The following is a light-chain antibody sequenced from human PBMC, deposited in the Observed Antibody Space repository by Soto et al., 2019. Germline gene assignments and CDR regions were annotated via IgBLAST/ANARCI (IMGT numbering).Light chain of an antibody. CDR2: WAS. CDR3: QQYLSAPLT. J-gene: IGKJ4*01. Sequence: DIVMTQSPDSLAVSLGERATINCKSSQSVLYCSNNNNYLAWYQQKPGQPPRLLIYWASTRKSGVPDRFSGSGSGTDFTLTISSLQAEDVAVYFCQQYLSAPLTFGGGTKVEIK. V-gene: IGKV4-1*01. CDR1: QSVLYCSNNNNY.